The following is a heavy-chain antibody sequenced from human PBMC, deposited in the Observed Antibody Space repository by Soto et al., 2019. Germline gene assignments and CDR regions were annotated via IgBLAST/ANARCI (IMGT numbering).Heavy chain of an antibody. V-gene: IGHV1-69*13. Sequence: ASVKVSCKASGGTFSSYAISWVRQAPGQGLEWMGGIIPIFGTANYAQKFQGRVTITADESTSTAYMELSSLRSEDTAVYYCASSDIVVVPAAIRGNYAMDVWGQGTTVTVSS. J-gene: IGHJ6*02. CDR2: IIPIFGTA. CDR1: GGTFSSYA. CDR3: ASSDIVVVPAAIRGNYAMDV. D-gene: IGHD2-2*02.